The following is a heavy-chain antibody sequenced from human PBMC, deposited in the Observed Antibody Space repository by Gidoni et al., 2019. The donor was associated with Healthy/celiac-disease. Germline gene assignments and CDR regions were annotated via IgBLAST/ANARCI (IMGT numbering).Heavy chain of an antibody. J-gene: IGHJ4*02. CDR3: TTDPNLLEWLLYVDY. V-gene: IGHV3-15*01. CDR2: IKSKTDGGTT. CDR1: GFPFSNAW. D-gene: IGHD3-3*01. Sequence: EVQLVASGGGLVKPGGSLRLSCAASGFPFSNAWMSWVRQAPGKGLEWVGRIKSKTDGGTTDYAAPVKGRFTISRDDSKNTLYLQMNSLKTEDTAVYYCTTDPNLLEWLLYVDYWGQGTLVTVSS.